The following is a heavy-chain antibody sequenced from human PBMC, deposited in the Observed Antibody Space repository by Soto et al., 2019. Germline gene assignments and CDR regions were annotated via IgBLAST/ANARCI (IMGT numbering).Heavy chain of an antibody. J-gene: IGHJ6*02. CDR3: ASADTMTTVTPYGMDV. D-gene: IGHD4-17*01. V-gene: IGHV4-59*08. CDR2: IYYSGST. Sequence: SETLSLTCTVSGGSISSYYWSWIRQPPGKGLEWIGYIYYSGSTSYNPSLKSRVTISVDTSKNQFSLKLSSVTAADTAVYYCASADTMTTVTPYGMDVWGQGTTVTVSS. CDR1: GGSISSYY.